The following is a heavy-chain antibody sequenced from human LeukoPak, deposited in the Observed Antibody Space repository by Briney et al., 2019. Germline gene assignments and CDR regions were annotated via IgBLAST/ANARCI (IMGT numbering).Heavy chain of an antibody. V-gene: IGHV3-23*01. CDR2: ISGSGGST. D-gene: IGHD3-16*02. J-gene: IGHJ4*02. CDR3: AKAAGSWGNYRYTDY. Sequence: GGSLRLSCAASGFTFGSYAMSWVRQAPGKGLEWVSAISGSGGSTYYADSVKGRFTISRDNSKNTLYLQMNSLRAEDTAVYYCAKAAGSWGNYRYTDYWGQGTLVTVSS. CDR1: GFTFGSYA.